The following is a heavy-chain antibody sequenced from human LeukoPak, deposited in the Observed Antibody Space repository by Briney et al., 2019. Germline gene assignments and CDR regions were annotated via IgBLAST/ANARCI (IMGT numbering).Heavy chain of an antibody. CDR3: ARDRALYDSRRGYYYTEDDY. Sequence: GGSLRLSCAASGFTFSSYSMNWVRQAPGKGLEWVANINQDGSEKYSVDSVKGRFTISRDNAKSSLYLQMNSLRADDTAVYYCARDRALYDSRRGYYYTEDDYWGQGTLVTVSS. J-gene: IGHJ4*02. D-gene: IGHD3-22*01. CDR1: GFTFSSYS. CDR2: INQDGSEK. V-gene: IGHV3-7*01.